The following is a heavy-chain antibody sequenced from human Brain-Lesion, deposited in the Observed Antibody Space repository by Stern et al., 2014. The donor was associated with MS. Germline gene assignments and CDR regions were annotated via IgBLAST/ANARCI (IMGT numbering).Heavy chain of an antibody. CDR1: GFSLSTPGVG. J-gene: IGHJ4*02. CDR3: ARMRYSGDYFIDY. Sequence: QITLKESGPALVKHTQSLTLTCTFSGFSLSTPGVGVTWIRQPPGKALEWLALVDWDDEKYYSTSLKTRLSIFKDTSKNQVVLTMTNMDPVDTATYYCARMRYSGDYFIDYWGQGTLVTVSS. D-gene: IGHD5-12*01. CDR2: VDWDDEK. V-gene: IGHV2-70*01.